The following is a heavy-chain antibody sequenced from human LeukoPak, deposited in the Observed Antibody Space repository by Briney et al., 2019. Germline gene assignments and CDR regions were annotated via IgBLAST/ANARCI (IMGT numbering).Heavy chain of an antibody. CDR2: ISGSGGST. Sequence: PGGSLRLSCAASGFTFSSYAMSWVRQAPGKGLEWVSAISGSGGSTYYADSVKGRFTISRDNSKNTLYLQMNGLRAEDTAVYYCANYGSSIFGVANPYFDYWGQGTLVTVSS. J-gene: IGHJ4*02. D-gene: IGHD3-3*01. V-gene: IGHV3-23*01. CDR1: GFTFSSYA. CDR3: ANYGSSIFGVANPYFDY.